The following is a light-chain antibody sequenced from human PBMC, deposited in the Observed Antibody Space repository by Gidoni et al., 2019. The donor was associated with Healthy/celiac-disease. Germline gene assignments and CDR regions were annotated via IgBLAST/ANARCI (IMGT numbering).Light chain of an antibody. CDR3: QQYYSYPT. CDR2: AAS. J-gene: IGKJ3*01. V-gene: IGKV1-8*01. Sequence: AIRMTQSPSSFSASTGDRVTITCRASQGISSYLAWYQQKPGKAPKLLIYAASTLQSGVPSRFSGSGSGTDFTLTISCLQSVDFATYYCQQYYSYPTFGPGTKVDIK. CDR1: QGISSY.